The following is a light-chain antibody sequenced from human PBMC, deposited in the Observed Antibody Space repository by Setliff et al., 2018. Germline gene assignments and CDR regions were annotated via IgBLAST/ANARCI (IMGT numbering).Light chain of an antibody. J-gene: IGLJ2*01. CDR3: SSYTDSPGVV. Sequence: LTQPASVSGSPGQSITISCTGSTSDVGGNNYVSWYRHHPGKAPELLIYDVTNRPSGISDRFSGSKSGNTASLTISGLQAEDDGDYYCSSYTDSPGVVFGGGTKVTV. CDR1: TSDVGGNNY. V-gene: IGLV2-14*01. CDR2: DVT.